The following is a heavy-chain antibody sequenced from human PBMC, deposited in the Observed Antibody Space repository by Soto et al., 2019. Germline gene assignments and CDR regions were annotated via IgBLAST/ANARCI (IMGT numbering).Heavy chain of an antibody. CDR1: GGSISSGGYY. CDR3: ARDLYDEKETYYYMDV. J-gene: IGHJ6*03. CDR2: IYYSGST. Sequence: TLSLTCTVSGGSISSGGYYWSWIRQHPGKGLEWIGYIYYSGSTYYNPSLKSRVTISVDTSKNQFSLKLSSVTAADTAVYYCARDLYDEKETYYYMDVWGKGTTVTVSS. D-gene: IGHD2-2*02. V-gene: IGHV4-31*03.